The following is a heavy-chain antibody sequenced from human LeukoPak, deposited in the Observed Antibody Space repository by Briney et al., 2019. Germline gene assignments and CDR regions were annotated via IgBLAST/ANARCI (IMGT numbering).Heavy chain of an antibody. J-gene: IGHJ5*02. CDR1: GGSISSGGYY. CDR2: IYHSGST. D-gene: IGHD2-2*01. CDR3: ARLYCSSTSCPPNWFDP. Sequence: SQTLSLTCTVSGGSISSGGYYWSWIRQPPGKGLEWIGYIYHSGSTYYNPSLKSRVTISVDRSKNQFSLKLSSVTAADTAVYYCARLYCSSTSCPPNWFDPWGQGTLVTVSS. V-gene: IGHV4-30-2*01.